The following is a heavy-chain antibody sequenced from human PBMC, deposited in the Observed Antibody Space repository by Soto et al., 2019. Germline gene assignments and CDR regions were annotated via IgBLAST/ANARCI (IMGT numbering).Heavy chain of an antibody. Sequence: SETLSLTCAVSGGSISGYYWSWVRQPPGKGLEWIGYIYYSGSANYNPSLRSRVSISVDTSNNQFHLRMSSATAAHTAVYDCARCPATVPYCYYGMDVCGQGTTVTVSS. CDR3: ARCPATVPYCYYGMDV. CDR2: IYYSGSA. D-gene: IGHD6-13*01. J-gene: IGHJ6*02. CDR1: GGSISGYY. V-gene: IGHV4-59*01.